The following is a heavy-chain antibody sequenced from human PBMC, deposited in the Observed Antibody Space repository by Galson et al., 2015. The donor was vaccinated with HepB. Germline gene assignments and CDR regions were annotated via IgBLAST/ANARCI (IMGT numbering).Heavy chain of an antibody. J-gene: IGHJ4*02. D-gene: IGHD5-12*01. CDR3: TRHTPDVDIVATIPEFDY. CDR2: IRSKANSHAT. Sequence: SLRLSCAASGFTFSGSAMHWVRQASGKGLEWVGRIRSKANSHATAYAASVKGRFTISRDDSKNTAYLQMNSLKTEDTAVYDCTRHTPDVDIVATIPEFDYWGQGTLVTVSS. CDR1: GFTFSGSA. V-gene: IGHV3-73*01.